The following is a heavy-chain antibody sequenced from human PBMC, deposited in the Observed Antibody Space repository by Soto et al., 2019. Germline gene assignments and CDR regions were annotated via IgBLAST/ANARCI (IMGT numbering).Heavy chain of an antibody. CDR2: IKSQTDGGTT. CDR3: TTLFGYYFDY. D-gene: IGHD3-10*01. V-gene: IGHV3-15*01. CDR1: GFTFSNAW. Sequence: EVQLVESGGGLVKPGGSLRLSCAASGFTFSNAWMSWVRQAPGKGLEWVGRIKSQTDGGTTDYAAPVKGRFTISRDDSKNTLYVQMNSLKTEDTAVYYCTTLFGYYFDYWGQGTLVTVSS. J-gene: IGHJ4*02.